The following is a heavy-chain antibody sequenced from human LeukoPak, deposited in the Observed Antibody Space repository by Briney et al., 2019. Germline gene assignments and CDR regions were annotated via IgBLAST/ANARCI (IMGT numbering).Heavy chain of an antibody. CDR2: INPNSGGT. CDR1: GYTFTGYY. Sequence: ASVKVSCKASGYTFTGYYMHWVRQAPGQGLEWMGWINPNSGGTNSAQKFQGRVTMTRDTSISTAYMELSRLTSVDTAVYYCARHPYSGSYHFDYWGQGTLVTVSS. V-gene: IGHV1-2*02. D-gene: IGHD1-26*01. CDR3: ARHPYSGSYHFDY. J-gene: IGHJ4*02.